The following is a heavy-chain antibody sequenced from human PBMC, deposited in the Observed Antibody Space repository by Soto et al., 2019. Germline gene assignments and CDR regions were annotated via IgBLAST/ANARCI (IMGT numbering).Heavy chain of an antibody. CDR3: AKDQAVSYYYYYYGMDV. D-gene: IGHD4-4*01. J-gene: IGHJ6*02. Sequence: GGSLRLSCAASGFTFSSYAMSWVRQAPGKGLEWVSAISGSGGSTYYADSVKGRFTISRDNSKNTLYLQMNSLRAEDTAVYYYAKDQAVSYYYYYYGMDVWGQGTTVTVSS. CDR2: ISGSGGST. CDR1: GFTFSSYA. V-gene: IGHV3-23*01.